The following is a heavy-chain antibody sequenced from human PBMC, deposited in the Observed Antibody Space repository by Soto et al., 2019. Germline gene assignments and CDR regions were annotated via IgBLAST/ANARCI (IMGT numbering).Heavy chain of an antibody. CDR3: ARDPGSRGYSYGDAYYYGMDV. CDR2: ISAYNGNT. CDR1: GYTFTSYG. V-gene: IGHV1-18*01. J-gene: IGHJ6*02. D-gene: IGHD5-18*01. Sequence: ASVTVSCTASGYTFTSYGISWVRQAPGQGLEWMGWISAYNGNTNYAQKLQGRVTMTTDTSTSTAYMELRSLRSDDTAVYYCARDPGSRGYSYGDAYYYGMDVWGQGTTVTVSS.